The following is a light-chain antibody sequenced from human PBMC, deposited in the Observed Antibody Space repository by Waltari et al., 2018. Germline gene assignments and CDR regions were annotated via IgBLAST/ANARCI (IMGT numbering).Light chain of an antibody. CDR3: NSYVGNNNFV. CDR2: EVS. J-gene: IGLJ1*01. CDR1: SSHGGGYNY. Sequence: QSALTQPPSASGSPGQSVTISCTGTSSHGGGYNYVSWYQQHPGKAPKLMIYEVSKRPSGVPDRFSGSKSGNTASLTVSGLQAEDEADYYCNSYVGNNNFVFGTGTKVTVL. V-gene: IGLV2-8*01.